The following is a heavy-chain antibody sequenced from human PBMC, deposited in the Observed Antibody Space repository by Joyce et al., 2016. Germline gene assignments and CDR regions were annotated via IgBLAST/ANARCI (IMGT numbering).Heavy chain of an antibody. CDR3: ARGARAAAGTFDAFDI. CDR1: GGTFSNYA. D-gene: IGHD6-13*01. J-gene: IGHJ3*02. CDR2: SIPIYGTT. Sequence: QVQLVQSGAEVKKPGSSVKVSCKASGGTFSNYAISGGRQAPGQGLEWMGGSIPIYGTTNYAQKVQGRVTITADESTSTTYMELSRLRSQDAAGYYCARGARAAAGTFDAFDIWGQGTMVTVS. V-gene: IGHV1-69*01.